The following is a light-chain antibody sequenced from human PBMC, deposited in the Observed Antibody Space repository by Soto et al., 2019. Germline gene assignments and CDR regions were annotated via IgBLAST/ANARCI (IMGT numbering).Light chain of an antibody. V-gene: IGKV1-27*01. CDR1: QGFSNY. Sequence: DIQMTQSPSSLSASVGDRVTITCRASQGFSNYLAWYQQKPGKVPKLLIYAASSLQSGVPSRFSGSGYGTDFTLTITSLQPEDVATYYCQKYNGARWTFGQGTKVEIK. J-gene: IGKJ1*01. CDR3: QKYNGARWT. CDR2: AAS.